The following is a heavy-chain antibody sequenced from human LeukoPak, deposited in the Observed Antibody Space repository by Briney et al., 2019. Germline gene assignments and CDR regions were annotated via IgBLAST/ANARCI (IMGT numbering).Heavy chain of an antibody. J-gene: IGHJ5*02. V-gene: IGHV4-34*01. Sequence: PSETLSLTCAVYGGSFSVYYWSWIRQPPGKGLEWIGEINHSGSTNYNPSLKSRVTISVDTSKNQFSLKLSSVTAEDTAVYYCARDRRYDFWSGYGWFDPWGQGTLVTVSS. CDR1: GGSFSVYY. D-gene: IGHD3-3*01. CDR2: INHSGST. CDR3: ARDRRYDFWSGYGWFDP.